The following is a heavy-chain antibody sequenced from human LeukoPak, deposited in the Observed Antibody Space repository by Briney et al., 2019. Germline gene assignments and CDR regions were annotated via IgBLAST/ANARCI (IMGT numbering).Heavy chain of an antibody. D-gene: IGHD3-22*01. J-gene: IGHJ6*02. CDR3: AGGSGYYSDYYYYYGMDV. Sequence: GASVKVSCKASGYTFTSYGISWVQQAPGQGLEWMGWISAYNGNTNYAQKLQGRVTMTTDTSTSTAYMELRSLRSDDTAVYYCAGGSGYYSDYYYYYGMDVWGQGTTVTVSS. CDR2: ISAYNGNT. CDR1: GYTFTSYG. V-gene: IGHV1-18*01.